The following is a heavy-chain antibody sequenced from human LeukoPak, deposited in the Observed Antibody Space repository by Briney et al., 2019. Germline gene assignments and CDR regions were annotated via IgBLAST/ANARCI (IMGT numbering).Heavy chain of an antibody. Sequence: ASVKVSCKPSGYTFTSYAMHWVRQAPGQRLEWMGWINAGNGNTKYSQKFQGRVTITRDTSASTAYMELSSLRSEDTAVYYCARRVQYCSGGSCYALDYWGQGTLVTVSS. CDR2: INAGNGNT. CDR3: ARRVQYCSGGSCYALDY. CDR1: GYTFTSYA. J-gene: IGHJ4*02. V-gene: IGHV1-3*01. D-gene: IGHD2-15*01.